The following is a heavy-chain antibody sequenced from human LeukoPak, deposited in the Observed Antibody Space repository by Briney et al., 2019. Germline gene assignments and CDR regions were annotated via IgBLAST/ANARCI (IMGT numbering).Heavy chain of an antibody. J-gene: IGHJ4*02. D-gene: IGHD4/OR15-4a*01. Sequence: GGSLRLSCSASGFSFSTSAMHWVRQAPGKGPQFVSAITTNGRSTYYADSVKGRFTISRDNSKSTLDLQMSSLRAEDTAVYYCVRDLTWGQGTLVAVSS. CDR3: VRDLT. CDR1: GFSFSTSA. V-gene: IGHV3-64D*06. CDR2: ITTNGRST.